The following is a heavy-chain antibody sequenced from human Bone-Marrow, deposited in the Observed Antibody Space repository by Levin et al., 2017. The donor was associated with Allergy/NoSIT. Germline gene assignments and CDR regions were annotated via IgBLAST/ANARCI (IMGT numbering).Heavy chain of an antibody. Sequence: PSETLSLTCGVSGYLIRSGYYWGWIRQPPGKGLEWIANIYQSGSIYYNPSLKSRVTISIDMSKNEFSLKLSSVTAADTAVYYCARVSELRYDGMDVWGPGTTVTVSS. CDR3: ARVSELRYDGMDV. CDR2: IYQSGSI. J-gene: IGHJ6*02. V-gene: IGHV4-38-2*01. CDR1: GYLIRSGYY. D-gene: IGHD3-9*01.